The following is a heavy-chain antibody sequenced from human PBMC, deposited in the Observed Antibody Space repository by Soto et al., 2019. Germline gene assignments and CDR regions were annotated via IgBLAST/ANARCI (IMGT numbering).Heavy chain of an antibody. J-gene: IGHJ4*02. V-gene: IGHV3-21*06. CDR1: GFTFGSFT. CDR2: ISSSSAYI. CDR3: ARDGLTFGGD. D-gene: IGHD3-16*01. Sequence: EVHLVEAGGGLVKPGESLTLSCAASGFTFGSFTLNWARQAPGKGLEWVSSISSSSAYIYYAESVKGRFTISRDNARSTLYLQMNSLRLDDTAVYFCARDGLTFGGDWGQGTLVAVSS.